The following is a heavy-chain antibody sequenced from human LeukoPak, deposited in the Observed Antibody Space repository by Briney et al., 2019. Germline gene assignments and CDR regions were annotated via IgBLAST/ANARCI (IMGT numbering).Heavy chain of an antibody. D-gene: IGHD1-14*01. CDR1: GGSISSSSYY. CDR3: ARHGTISSESYFDY. CDR2: MYYSGST. J-gene: IGHJ4*02. V-gene: IGHV4-39*01. Sequence: SETLSPTCTVSGGSISSSSYYWGWIRQPPGKGLEWIGSMYYSGSTYYNPSLKSRVTGFVDTSKNQVSLRLSSVTAADTAVYYCARHGTISSESYFDYWGQGALVTVSS.